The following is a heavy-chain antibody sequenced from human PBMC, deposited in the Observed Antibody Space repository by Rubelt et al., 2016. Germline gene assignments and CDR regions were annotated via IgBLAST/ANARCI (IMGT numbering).Heavy chain of an antibody. CDR3: ARAPRSTAAADY. CDR2: ISANNGDT. Sequence: QVQLVQSGAEVKKPGASVKVSCKASGYTFTSYGFDWVRQAPGLGLEWMGWISANNGDTAYAQKVQGRVNLTTDKSPSTGYMECRSRRSDDTAVYYCARAPRSTAAADYWGQGTLVTVSS. V-gene: IGHV1-18*01. J-gene: IGHJ4*02. CDR1: GYTFTSYG. D-gene: IGHD6-13*01.